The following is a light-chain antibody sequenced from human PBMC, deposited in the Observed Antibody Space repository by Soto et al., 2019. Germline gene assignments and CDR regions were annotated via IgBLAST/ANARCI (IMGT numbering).Light chain of an antibody. V-gene: IGKV1-39*01. Sequence: DIPMTQSPSSLSASVGDRVTITCRASQTISTYLNWYQQKPGKAPKLLIYAASSLQSGVPSRFSGSGSETDFTLTISSLQPEDFATYYCYQTYSIFWTFGQGTKVQIK. J-gene: IGKJ1*01. CDR2: AAS. CDR3: YQTYSIFWT. CDR1: QTISTY.